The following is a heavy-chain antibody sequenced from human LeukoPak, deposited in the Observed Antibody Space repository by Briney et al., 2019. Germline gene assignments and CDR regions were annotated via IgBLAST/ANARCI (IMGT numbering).Heavy chain of an antibody. V-gene: IGHV4-4*07. CDR3: AGRAQTSGWSFDY. CDR2: INTIEST. J-gene: IGHJ4*02. CDR1: GGSITSYV. D-gene: IGHD6-19*01. Sequence: SGTLSLTCIVSGGSITSYVWNWIRQPAGQGLEWIGHINTIESTNYDPSLKSRVAMSVDTSKNQFSLDLSSVTAADTAVYYCAGRAQTSGWSFDYWGQGALVTVSS.